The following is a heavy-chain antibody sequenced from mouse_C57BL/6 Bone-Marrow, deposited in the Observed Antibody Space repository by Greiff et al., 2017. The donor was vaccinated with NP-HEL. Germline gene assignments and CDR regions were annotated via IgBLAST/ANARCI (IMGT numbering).Heavy chain of an antibody. CDR2: INPGSGGT. V-gene: IGHV1-54*01. CDR3: ARRKITTVVAHWYFDV. D-gene: IGHD1-1*01. Sequence: QVQLQQSGAELVRPGTSVKVSCKASGYAFTNYLIEWVKQRPGQGLEWIGVINPGSGGTNYNEKFKGKATLTADKSSSTAYMQLSSLTSEDSAVYFCARRKITTVVAHWYFDVWGTGTTVTVSS. CDR1: GYAFTNYL. J-gene: IGHJ1*03.